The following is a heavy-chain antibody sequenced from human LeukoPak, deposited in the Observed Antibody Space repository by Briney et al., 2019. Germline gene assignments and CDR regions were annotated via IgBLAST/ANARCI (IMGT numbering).Heavy chain of an antibody. CDR3: TRARGYSSGFDP. J-gene: IGHJ5*02. V-gene: IGHV1-46*03. Sequence: GASVKVSCKASGYTFTSYYIHWVRQAPGQGPEWMGIINPSGGSTNYAQKFQGRVTMTRDKSTSTVYMELSSLRSEDTAVYYCTRARGYSSGFDPWGQGTLVTVSS. D-gene: IGHD5-18*01. CDR1: GYTFTSYY. CDR2: INPSGGST.